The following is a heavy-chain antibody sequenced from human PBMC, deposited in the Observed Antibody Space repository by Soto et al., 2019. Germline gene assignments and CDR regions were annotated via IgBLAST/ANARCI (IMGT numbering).Heavy chain of an antibody. D-gene: IGHD6-19*01. J-gene: IGHJ4*02. CDR3: AALDTATVPRMAGY. V-gene: IGHV3-7*01. CDR1: GFTFRSNW. Sequence: GGSLRLSCAASGFTFRSNWMSWVRQAPGKGLEWVANVKQDGSEKYYVDSVKGRFTISRDNAKNSLYLQMNSLRAEDTAVYYFAALDTATVPRMAGYWGQGTLVTVSS. CDR2: VKQDGSEK.